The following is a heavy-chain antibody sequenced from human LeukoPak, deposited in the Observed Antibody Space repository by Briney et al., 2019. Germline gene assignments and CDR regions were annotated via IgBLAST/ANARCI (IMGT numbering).Heavy chain of an antibody. D-gene: IGHD5-24*01. CDR1: GGSISSGGYS. V-gene: IGHV4-30-2*01. CDR3: ASTRRDGYNFHYFDY. CDR2: IYHSGST. Sequence: PSQTLSLTCAVSGGSISSGGYSWSWIRQPPGKGLEWIGYIYHSGSTYYNPSLKSRVTISVDTSKNQFSLKLSSVTAADTAVYYCASTRRDGYNFHYFDYWGQGTLVTVSS. J-gene: IGHJ4*02.